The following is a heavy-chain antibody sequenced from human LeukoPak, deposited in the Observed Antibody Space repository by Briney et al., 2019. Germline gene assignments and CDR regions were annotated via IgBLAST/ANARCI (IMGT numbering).Heavy chain of an antibody. D-gene: IGHD1-7*01. V-gene: IGHV3-23*01. J-gene: IGHJ4*02. CDR1: GFTFTDSA. Sequence: PGGSLRLSCAPSGFTFTDSAMTWVRQAPGKGLEWVSALSTSGVDTIYTDSVKDRFSISRDNAKNTLYLQMNSLRADDTAIYYCASGGNYAPLDDWGQGTLVTVSS. CDR3: ASGGNYAPLDD. CDR2: LSTSGVDT.